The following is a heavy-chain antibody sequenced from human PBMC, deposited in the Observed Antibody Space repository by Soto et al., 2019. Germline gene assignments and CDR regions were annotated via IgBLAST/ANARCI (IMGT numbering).Heavy chain of an antibody. V-gene: IGHV1-69*06. CDR2: IIPIFGTA. Sequence: SVRVSCKXSGGTFSSYAISWVRQAPGQGLEWMGGIIPIFGTANYAQKFQGRVTITADKSTSTAYMELSSLRSEDTAVYYCARALAYCGGDCYSPNYGMDVWGQGTTVTVSS. D-gene: IGHD2-21*02. CDR1: GGTFSSYA. J-gene: IGHJ6*02. CDR3: ARALAYCGGDCYSPNYGMDV.